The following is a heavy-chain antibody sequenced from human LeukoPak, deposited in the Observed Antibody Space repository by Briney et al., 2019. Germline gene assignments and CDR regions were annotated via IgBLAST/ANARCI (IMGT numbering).Heavy chain of an antibody. V-gene: IGHV3-48*01. J-gene: IGHJ6*03. D-gene: IGHD6-13*01. CDR3: ARDPSSWYYYYMDV. CDR2: ISSSSSTI. CDR1: GFTFSSYS. Sequence: GGSLRLSCAASGFTFSSYSMNWVRQAPGKGLEWVSYISSSSSTIYYADSVKGRFTISRDNAKNSLYLQMNSLRAEDTAVYYYARDPSSWYYYYMDVWGKGTTVTVSS.